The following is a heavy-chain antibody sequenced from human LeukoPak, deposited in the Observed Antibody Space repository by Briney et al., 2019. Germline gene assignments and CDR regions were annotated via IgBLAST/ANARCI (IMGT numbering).Heavy chain of an antibody. CDR1: GFTFSSYW. Sequence: GGSLRLSCAASGFTFSSYWMNWVRQTPGKGLEWVANIKQDGSEKYYVDSVKGRFTISRDNAKKSLYLQMNSLRAEDTAVYYCAKSSAGFDDWGQGTLVTVSS. CDR2: IKQDGSEK. CDR3: AKSSAGFDD. V-gene: IGHV3-7*01. D-gene: IGHD6-19*01. J-gene: IGHJ4*02.